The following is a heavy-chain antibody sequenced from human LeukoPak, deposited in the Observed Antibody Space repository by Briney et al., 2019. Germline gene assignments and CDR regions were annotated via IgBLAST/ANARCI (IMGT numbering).Heavy chain of an antibody. CDR2: IYPSGST. CDR1: GGSISSYY. CDR3: ARGSGNYSPNFDY. V-gene: IGHV4-4*07. D-gene: IGHD1-26*01. Sequence: SEPLSLTCTVSGGSISSYYWNWIRQPAGKGLVWIGHIYPSGSTNYNPSLKSRVTMSVDTSKKQFSLKLGSVIAADTAVYYCARGSGNYSPNFDYWGQGTLATVSS. J-gene: IGHJ4*02.